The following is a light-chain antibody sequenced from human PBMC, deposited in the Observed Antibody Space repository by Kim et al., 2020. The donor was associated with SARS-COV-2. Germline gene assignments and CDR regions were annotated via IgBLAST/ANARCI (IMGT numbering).Light chain of an antibody. J-gene: IGLJ2*01. CDR1: SSDVGSYDR. V-gene: IGLV2-18*02. Sequence: QSALTQPPSVSGSPGQSVTISCTGTSSDVGSYDRVSWYQQPPGTAPKLMIYEVSNRPSGVPDRFSGSKSGNTASLTISGLQAEDEATYYCSSYTSTSTLVVFGGGTQLTFL. CDR2: EVS. CDR3: SSYTSTSTLVV.